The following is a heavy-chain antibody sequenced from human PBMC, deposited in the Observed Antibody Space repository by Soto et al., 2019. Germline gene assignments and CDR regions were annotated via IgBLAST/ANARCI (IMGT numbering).Heavy chain of an antibody. Sequence: VQLQESGPGLVRPSETLALTCTVSGGSVSSGNVYWSWIRQSPGKGLEWIGHIYFKGKAYYSPSLKSRLAISLDTSNNHFSLKLSSVSAADTAVYYCAHDSHGGNTFFDIWGQGAPVTVSS. V-gene: IGHV4-30-4*01. D-gene: IGHD1-7*01. CDR2: IYFKGKA. CDR1: GGSVSSGNVY. J-gene: IGHJ4*02. CDR3: AHDSHGGNTFFDI.